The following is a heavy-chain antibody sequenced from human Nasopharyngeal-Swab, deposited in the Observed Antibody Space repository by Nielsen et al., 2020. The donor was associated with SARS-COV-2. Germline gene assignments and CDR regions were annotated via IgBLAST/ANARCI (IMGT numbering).Heavy chain of an antibody. V-gene: IGHV3-7*03. CDR2: IKQDGSGK. CDR1: GFTFSSYW. J-gene: IGHJ4*02. CDR3: ARRKDNFDY. Sequence: GESLKISCAASGFTFSSYWMSWVRQAPGKGLEWVANIKQDGSGKYYVDSVKGRFTISRDNAKNSLYLQMNSLRAEDTAVYYCARRKDNFDYWGQGTLVTVSS. D-gene: IGHD2-15*01.